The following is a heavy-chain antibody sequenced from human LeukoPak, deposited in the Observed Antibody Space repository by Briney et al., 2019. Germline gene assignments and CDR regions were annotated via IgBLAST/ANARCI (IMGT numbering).Heavy chain of an antibody. CDR2: ISYDGSNK. D-gene: IGHD1-26*01. V-gene: IGHV3-30-3*01. Sequence: GRSLRLSCAASGFTFSSYAMHWVRRAPGKGLEWVAVISYDGSNKYYADSVKGRFTISRDNSKNTLYLQMNSLRAEDTAVYYCARGIVGALGIWGQGTMVTVSS. CDR3: ARGIVGALGI. CDR1: GFTFSSYA. J-gene: IGHJ3*02.